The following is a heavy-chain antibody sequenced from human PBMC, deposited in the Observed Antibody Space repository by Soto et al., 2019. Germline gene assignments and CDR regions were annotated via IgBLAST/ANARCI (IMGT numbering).Heavy chain of an antibody. J-gene: IGHJ3*02. CDR1: GYSFTSYW. CDR2: IYPGDSDT. D-gene: IGHD4-17*01. CDR3: ARSRHYGGIFDAIDI. Sequence: PGESLTISCKPSGYSFTSYWVGWVRQMPGKGLEWMGIIYPGDSDTRYSPSFQGQVTISADKSITTASLQWSSLKASDTAIYYCARSRHYGGIFDAIDIWGQGTMVTVSS. V-gene: IGHV5-51*01.